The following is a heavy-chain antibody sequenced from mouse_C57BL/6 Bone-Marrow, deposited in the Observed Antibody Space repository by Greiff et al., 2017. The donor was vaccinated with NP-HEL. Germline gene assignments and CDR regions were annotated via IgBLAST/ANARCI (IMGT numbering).Heavy chain of an antibody. CDR2: IHPNSGST. V-gene: IGHV1-64*01. D-gene: IGHD2-4*01. Sequence: QVQLQQPGAELVKPGASVKLSCKASGYTFTSYWMHWVKQRPGQGLEWIGMIHPNSGSTNYNEKFKSKATLTVDISSSTAYMQLSSLTSEDSAVYYCANRIYYDYDSFAYWGQGTLVTVSA. CDR1: GYTFTSYW. CDR3: ANRIYYDYDSFAY. J-gene: IGHJ3*01.